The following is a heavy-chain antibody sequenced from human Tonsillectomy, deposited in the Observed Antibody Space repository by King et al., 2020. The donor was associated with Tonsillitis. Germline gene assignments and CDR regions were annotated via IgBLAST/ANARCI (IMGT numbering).Heavy chain of an antibody. D-gene: IGHD7-27*01. V-gene: IGHV3-23*04. J-gene: IGHJ2*01. CDR3: ASNWGHVRGLDV. CDR2: IIYNGGET. Sequence: VQLVESGGGLLQPGGSLRLSCAASGFTFSAYAMTWVRQAPGKGLEWVSTIIYNGGETYYADSVKGRFTISRDNSQNMLYLQMSSLRAEDTAVYYCASNWGHVRGLDVWGRGTLVIVSS. CDR1: GFTFSAYA.